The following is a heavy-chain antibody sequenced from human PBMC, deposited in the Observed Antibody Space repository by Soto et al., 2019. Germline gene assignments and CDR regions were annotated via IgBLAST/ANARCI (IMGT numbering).Heavy chain of an antibody. V-gene: IGHV4-31*03. Sequence: QVQLQESGPGLVKPSQTLSLTCTVSGGSISSGGYYWSWIRQHPGKGLEWIAYIDYSGGTYYNPSLKSRVTISVDTSKNQFSLKLSSVTAADTAVYYCARRIVATIYYFDYWGQGTLVTVSS. CDR1: GGSISSGGYY. D-gene: IGHD5-12*01. CDR3: ARRIVATIYYFDY. CDR2: IDYSGGT. J-gene: IGHJ4*02.